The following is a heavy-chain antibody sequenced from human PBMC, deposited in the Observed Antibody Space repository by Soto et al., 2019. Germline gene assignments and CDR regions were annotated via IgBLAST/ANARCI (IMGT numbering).Heavy chain of an antibody. CDR2: ISGSGGST. CDR1: GFTFSSYA. Sequence: GGSLRRSCAASGFTFSSYAMSWVRQAPGKGLEWVSAISGSGGSTYYADSVKGRFTISRDNSMNALYLQMNSLRIEDTAVYYCAHPRGYGVFDAYDIWGQRTMVTVS. V-gene: IGHV3-23*01. J-gene: IGHJ3*02. D-gene: IGHD4-17*01. CDR3: AHPRGYGVFDAYDI.